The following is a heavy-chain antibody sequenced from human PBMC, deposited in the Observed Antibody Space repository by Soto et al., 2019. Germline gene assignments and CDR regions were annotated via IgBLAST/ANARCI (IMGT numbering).Heavy chain of an antibody. Sequence: QVQLVESGGGMVQPGRSLRLSCAASGFTFSTYGMHWVRQAPGKGLEWVALISYDGNNKDYAESVQGRFTISREDSKNTLYLQMNSLRAEDTAVYHCAKKVRDVESGDYAFDIWGQGTMVTVSS. J-gene: IGHJ3*02. V-gene: IGHV3-30*18. CDR2: ISYDGNNK. CDR1: GFTFSTYG. D-gene: IGHD3-10*01. CDR3: AKKVRDVESGDYAFDI.